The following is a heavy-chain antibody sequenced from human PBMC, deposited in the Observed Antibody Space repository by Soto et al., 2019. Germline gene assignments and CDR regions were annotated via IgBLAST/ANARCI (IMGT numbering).Heavy chain of an antibody. V-gene: IGHV3-30-3*01. CDR3: ARAYEGDYFDY. CDR1: GFSLSSNA. D-gene: IGHD3-16*01. CDR2: ISYDGSNK. J-gene: IGHJ4*02. Sequence: GRSLRISRAAYGFSLSSNAMHWVRQAPGKGLEWVAVISYDGSNKYYADSVKGRFTISRDNSKNTLYLQMNSLRAEDTAVYYCARAYEGDYFDYWGQGT.